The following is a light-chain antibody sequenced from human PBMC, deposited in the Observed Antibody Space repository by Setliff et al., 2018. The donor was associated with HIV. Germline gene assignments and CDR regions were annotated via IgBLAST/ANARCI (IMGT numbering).Light chain of an antibody. CDR2: DVN. V-gene: IGLV2-8*01. CDR1: SSDIGAYNV. Sequence: QSALAQPPSASGSPGQSVTISCTGTSSDIGAYNVASWFQQHPGKAPKVMIYDVNQRPSGVPDRFSGSKSGNTASLTVSGLQPEDEADYYCSSYAGGPYVFGTGTKVTVL. CDR3: SSYAGGPYV. J-gene: IGLJ1*01.